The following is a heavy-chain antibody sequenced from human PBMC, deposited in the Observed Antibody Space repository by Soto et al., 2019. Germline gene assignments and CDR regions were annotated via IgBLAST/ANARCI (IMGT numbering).Heavy chain of an antibody. D-gene: IGHD4-17*01. V-gene: IGHV4-59*01. CDR1: GGSISSYY. J-gene: IGHJ4*02. Sequence: PSETLSLTCTVSGGSISSYYWSWIRQPPGKGLEWIGYIYYSGSTIYNPSLKSRVTISVDTSKNQFSLKLSSVTAADTAVYYCARNKRDYGGNSHFDYWGQGTLVTVSS. CDR3: ARNKRDYGGNSHFDY. CDR2: IYYSGST.